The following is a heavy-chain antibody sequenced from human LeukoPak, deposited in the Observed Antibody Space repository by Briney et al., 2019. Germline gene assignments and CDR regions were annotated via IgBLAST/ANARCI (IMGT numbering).Heavy chain of an antibody. CDR3: ARDQMRKVPAAMSYYYYYYMDV. CDR1: GFTFSSYS. CDR2: ISSSSSYI. V-gene: IGHV3-21*01. D-gene: IGHD2-2*01. J-gene: IGHJ6*03. Sequence: GGSLRLSCAASGFTFSSYSMNWVRQAPGKGLEWVSSISSSSSYIYYADSVKGRFTISRDNAKNSLYLLMNSLRAEDTAVYYCARDQMRKVPAAMSYYYYYYMDVWGKGTTVTVSS.